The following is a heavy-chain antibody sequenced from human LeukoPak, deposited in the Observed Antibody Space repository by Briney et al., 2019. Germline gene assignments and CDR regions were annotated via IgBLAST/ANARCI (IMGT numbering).Heavy chain of an antibody. V-gene: IGHV3-48*03. D-gene: IGHD6-13*01. CDR2: ISSSGSTI. J-gene: IGHJ4*02. CDR1: GFTFSSYE. CDR3: AREGAAAGSGEYWPPYFDY. Sequence: GGSLRLSCAASGFTFSSYEMNWVRQAPGKGLEWVSYISSSGSTIYYTDSVKGRFTISRDNAKNSLYLQTNSLRAEDTAVYYCAREGAAAGSGEYWPPYFDYWGQGTLVTVSS.